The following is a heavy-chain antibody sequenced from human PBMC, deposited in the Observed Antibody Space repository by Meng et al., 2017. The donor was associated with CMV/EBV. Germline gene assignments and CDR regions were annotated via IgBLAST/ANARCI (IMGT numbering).Heavy chain of an antibody. CDR3: ARAGGMYVGGSGIDYFDY. CDR2: ISSSGSTI. V-gene: IGHV3-11*04. J-gene: IGHJ4*02. CDR1: GFTFSDYY. Sequence: GESLKISCAASGFTFSDYYMSWIRQAPGKGLEWVSYISSSGSTIYYADSVKGRFTISRGNAKNSLYLQMNSLRAEDTAVYYCARAGGMYVGGSGIDYFDYWGQGTLVTVSS. D-gene: IGHD3-10*01.